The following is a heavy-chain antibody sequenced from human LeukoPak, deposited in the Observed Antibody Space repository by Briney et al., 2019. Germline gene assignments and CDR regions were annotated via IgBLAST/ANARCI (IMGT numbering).Heavy chain of an antibody. V-gene: IGHV1-69*05. CDR1: GGTFSSYA. J-gene: IGHJ6*02. CDR2: IIPIFGTA. Sequence: ASVKVSCKASGGTFSSYAISWVRQAPGQGLEWMGGIIPIFGTANYAQKFQGRVTITTDESTSTAYMELSSLRSEDTAVYYCARASCGGDCYYGMDVWGQGTAVTVSS. D-gene: IGHD2-21*01. CDR3: ARASCGGDCYYGMDV.